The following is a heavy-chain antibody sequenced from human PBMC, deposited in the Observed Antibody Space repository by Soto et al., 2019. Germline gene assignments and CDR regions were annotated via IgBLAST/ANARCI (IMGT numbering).Heavy chain of an antibody. Sequence: GASVKVSCKASGYTFTSYDINWVRQATGQGLEWMGWMNPNSGNTGYAQKFQGRVTMTRNTSISTAYMELSSLRSEDTAVYYCARVVCTNGVCYGGMDVWGQGTTVTVSS. J-gene: IGHJ6*02. D-gene: IGHD2-8*01. CDR1: GYTFTSYD. CDR3: ARVVCTNGVCYGGMDV. CDR2: MNPNSGNT. V-gene: IGHV1-8*01.